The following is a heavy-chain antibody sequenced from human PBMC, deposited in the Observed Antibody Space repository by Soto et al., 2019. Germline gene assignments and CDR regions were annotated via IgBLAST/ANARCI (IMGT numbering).Heavy chain of an antibody. CDR1: GGSISSYY. D-gene: IGHD3-10*01. Sequence: QVQLQESGPGLVKPSETLSLTCTVSGGSISSYYWSWIRQPPGKGLEWIGYISYSGSTNYNPSLKSRVTTSVATSKHQSSLKLSSVTAADTAVYYCARVWGGAFDIWGQGTMVTVSS. J-gene: IGHJ3*02. V-gene: IGHV4-59*01. CDR3: ARVWGGAFDI. CDR2: ISYSGST.